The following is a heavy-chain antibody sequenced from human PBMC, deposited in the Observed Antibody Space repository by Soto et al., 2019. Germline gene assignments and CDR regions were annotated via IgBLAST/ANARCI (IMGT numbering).Heavy chain of an antibody. J-gene: IGHJ6*02. CDR1: GFTFSSYA. CDR2: ISGSGGST. CDR3: AKSIREYSSSFLSYYYGMDV. V-gene: IGHV3-23*01. D-gene: IGHD6-6*01. Sequence: TGGSLRLSCAASGFTFSSYAMSWVRQAPGKGLEWVSAISGSGGSTYYADSVKGRFTISRDNSKNTLYLQMNSLRAEDTAVYYCAKSIREYSSSFLSYYYGMDVWGQGTTVTVSS.